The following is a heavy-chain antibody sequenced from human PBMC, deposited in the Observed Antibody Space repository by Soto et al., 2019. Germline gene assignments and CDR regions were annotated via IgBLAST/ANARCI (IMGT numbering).Heavy chain of an antibody. Sequence: EVQLVESGGGLVHPGGSLRLSCAASGFSLRSYGMVWVLQAPGKGLEYVSAISGDGGTTSYGKSVKGRFSISRDNSKNTLYLQMGSLRPEDRALYYGARMVAATGGFDYWGQGTLVSVSS. J-gene: IGHJ4*02. CDR1: GFSLRSYG. D-gene: IGHD2-15*01. CDR3: ARMVAATGGFDY. CDR2: ISGDGGTT. V-gene: IGHV3-64*01.